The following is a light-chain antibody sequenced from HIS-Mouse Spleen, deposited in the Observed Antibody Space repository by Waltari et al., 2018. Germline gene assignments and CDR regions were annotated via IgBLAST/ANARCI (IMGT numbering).Light chain of an antibody. CDR2: DVG. Sequence: QSALTQPASVSGSPGQSITISCTGTSSDVGGYNYVSWYQQHPGKAPKLLIYDVGKRPSGVSNRFSGPKSGNTASLTISGLQAEDEADYYCSSYTSSSFNVVFGGGTKLTVL. CDR3: SSYTSSSFNVV. V-gene: IGLV2-14*03. J-gene: IGLJ2*01. CDR1: SSDVGGYNY.